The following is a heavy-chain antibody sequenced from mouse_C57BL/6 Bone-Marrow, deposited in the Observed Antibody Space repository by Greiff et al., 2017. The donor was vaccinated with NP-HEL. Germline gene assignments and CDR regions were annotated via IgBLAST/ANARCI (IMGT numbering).Heavy chain of an antibody. CDR1: GFNIKDDY. CDR3: TQEGAMDY. V-gene: IGHV14-4*01. CDR2: IDPENGDT. J-gene: IGHJ4*01. Sequence: VQLQQSGAELVRPGASVKLSCTASGFNIKDDYMHWVKQRPEQGLEWIGWIDPENGDTEYASKFQGKATITADTSSNTAYLQLSSLTSEDTAVYYCTQEGAMDYWGQGTSVTVSS.